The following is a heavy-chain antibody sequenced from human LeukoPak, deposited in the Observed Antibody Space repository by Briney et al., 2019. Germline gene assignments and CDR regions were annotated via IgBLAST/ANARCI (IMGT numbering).Heavy chain of an antibody. V-gene: IGHV3-21*01. CDR3: ARDRSSGWYWGSGYFDY. D-gene: IGHD6-19*01. J-gene: IGHJ4*02. CDR2: ISSSSSYI. CDR1: GFTFSSYS. Sequence: GGSLRLSCAASGFTFSSYSMNWVRQAPGKGLEWVSSISSSSSYIYYADSVKGRFTISRDNAKNSLYLQMNSLRAEDTAVYYCARDRSSGWYWGSGYFDYWGQGTLVTVSS.